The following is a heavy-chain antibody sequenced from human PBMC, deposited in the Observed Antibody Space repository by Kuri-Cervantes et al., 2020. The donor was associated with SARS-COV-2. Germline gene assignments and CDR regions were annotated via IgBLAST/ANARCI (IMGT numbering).Heavy chain of an antibody. Sequence: GESLKISCAASGSTFSSYGMHWVRQAPGKGLEWVAVISYDGSNKYYADSVKGRFTISRDNSENTLYLQMNSLRAEGTAVYYCAAGITGTGDWYFDLWGRGTLVTVSS. J-gene: IGHJ2*01. V-gene: IGHV3-30*19. CDR3: AAGITGTGDWYFDL. CDR1: GSTFSSYG. CDR2: ISYDGSNK. D-gene: IGHD1-7*01.